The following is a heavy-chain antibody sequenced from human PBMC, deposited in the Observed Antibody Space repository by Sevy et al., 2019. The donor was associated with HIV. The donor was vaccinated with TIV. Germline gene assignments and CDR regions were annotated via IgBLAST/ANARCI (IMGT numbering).Heavy chain of an antibody. CDR1: GFTFSTYA. CDR3: ARDLGYYYDRSGYYGPYDY. J-gene: IGHJ4*02. CDR2: ISGSGGTT. V-gene: IGHV3-23*01. Sequence: GGSLRLSCAASGFTFSTYAMSWVRQAPGKGLEWVSVISGSGGTTYYADSVKGRFTISRDNAKNSLYLQMNSLRDEDTAVYYCARDLGYYYDRSGYYGPYDYWGQGTLVTVSS. D-gene: IGHD3-22*01.